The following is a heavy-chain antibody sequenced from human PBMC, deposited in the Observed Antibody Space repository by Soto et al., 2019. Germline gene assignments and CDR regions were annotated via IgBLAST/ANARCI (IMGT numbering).Heavy chain of an antibody. D-gene: IGHD3-9*01. CDR2: IIPIFGTA. J-gene: IGHJ5*02. CDR3: ARSPVLRDILTGYFPSTWFEP. CDR1: GGTFSSYA. V-gene: IGHV1-69*06. Sequence: SVKISCKASGGTFSSYAISWARQAPGQGLEWMGGIIPIFGTANYAQKFQGRVTITADKSTSTAYMELRSLRSEDTAVYYCARSPVLRDILTGYFPSTWFEPWGQGTLVPVCS.